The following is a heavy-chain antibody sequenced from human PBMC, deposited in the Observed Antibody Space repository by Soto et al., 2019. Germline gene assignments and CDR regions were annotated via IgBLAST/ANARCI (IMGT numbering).Heavy chain of an antibody. D-gene: IGHD3-10*01. V-gene: IGHV4-59*02. CDR3: ARGGTSGSAVFNWFDP. CDR2: IHYSGGT. J-gene: IGHJ5*02. CDR1: GASVSTYS. Sequence: PSETLSLTCSVTGASVSTYSWSWIQQSPGKGLEWIGYIHYSGGTNYTPSLRSRVTISVDTSKNQLSLNLTSLTAADTAVYYCARGGTSGSAVFNWFDPWGQGTLVTVSS.